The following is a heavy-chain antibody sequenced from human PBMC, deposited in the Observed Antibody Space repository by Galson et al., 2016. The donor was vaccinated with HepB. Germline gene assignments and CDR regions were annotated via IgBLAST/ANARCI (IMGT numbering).Heavy chain of an antibody. J-gene: IGHJ5*02. Sequence: SETLSLTCSISGVSIVNSNYYWGWIRQPPGKGLEWIGSIYYTGGAHYNPSLKSRVTMGVDTSKNQFSLKMQSMTATDTAIYYCANTPGDYVPNWFDPWGQGTLVTVSS. CDR1: GVSIVNSNYY. CDR2: IYYTGGA. V-gene: IGHV4-39*01. D-gene: IGHD4-17*01. CDR3: ANTPGDYVPNWFDP.